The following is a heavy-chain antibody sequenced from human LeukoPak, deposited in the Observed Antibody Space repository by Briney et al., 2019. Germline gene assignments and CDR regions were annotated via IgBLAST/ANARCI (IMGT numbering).Heavy chain of an antibody. Sequence: GGSLRLSCAASGFTFSDYYMSWIRQAPGKGLEWVSYISSSRSHTDYADYTDSVKGRFTISRDNAKNSLYLQMNSLRAEDTAVYYCARWWLRSGDYWGQGTLVTVSS. CDR3: ARWWLRSGDY. J-gene: IGHJ4*02. V-gene: IGHV3-11*03. D-gene: IGHD5-12*01. CDR2: ISSSRSHT. CDR1: GFTFSDYY.